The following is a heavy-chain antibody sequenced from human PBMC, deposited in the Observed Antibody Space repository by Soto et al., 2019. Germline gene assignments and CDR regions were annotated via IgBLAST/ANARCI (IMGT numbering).Heavy chain of an antibody. V-gene: IGHV4-61*03. Sequence: SETLSLTCIVSGDSVTSGSYYWTWLRQPPGKGLEWIGYISYTGRTKYNPSLQSRVTISVDTSKDDFSLNLSSVTAADTAVYFCAREWGLLPYYVMNVWGHGTAVTVSS. D-gene: IGHD7-27*01. J-gene: IGHJ6*02. CDR3: AREWGLLPYYVMNV. CDR2: ISYTGRT. CDR1: GDSVTSGSYY.